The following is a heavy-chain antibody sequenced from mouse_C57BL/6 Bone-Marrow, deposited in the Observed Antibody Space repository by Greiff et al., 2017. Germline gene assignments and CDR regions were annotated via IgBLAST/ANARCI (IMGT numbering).Heavy chain of an antibody. Sequence: EVQMQQSGPELVKPGASVKISCKASGYTFTDYYMNWVKQSDGKSLEWIGDINPNNGGTSYNQKIKGKATLTVDKSSSTAYMELRSLTSEDSAVYYGANTNWDWYFDVWGTGTTVTVSS. J-gene: IGHJ1*03. CDR2: INPNNGGT. CDR1: GYTFTDYY. D-gene: IGHD4-1*01. V-gene: IGHV1-26*01. CDR3: ANTNWDWYFDV.